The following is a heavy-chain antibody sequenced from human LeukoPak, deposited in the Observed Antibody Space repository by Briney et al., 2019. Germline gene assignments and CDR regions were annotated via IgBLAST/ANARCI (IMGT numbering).Heavy chain of an antibody. CDR3: AREIDDYGFLDY. CDR1: GGSISSGGYY. V-gene: IGHV4-31*03. Sequence: PSETLSLTCTVSGGSISSGGYYWSWIRQHPGKGLEWIGYIYYSGSTYYNPSLKSRVTISVDTSKNQFSLKLSSVTAADTAVYYCAREIDDYGFLDYWGQGTLVTVSS. J-gene: IGHJ4*02. D-gene: IGHD4-17*01. CDR2: IYYSGST.